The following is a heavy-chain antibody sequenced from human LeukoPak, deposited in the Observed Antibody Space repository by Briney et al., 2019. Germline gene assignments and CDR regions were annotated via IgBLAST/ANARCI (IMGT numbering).Heavy chain of an antibody. Sequence: SETLSLTCAVSGYSISSGYYWGWIRQPPGKGLEWIVSIYHSGSTYYNPSLKSRVTISVDTPKNQFSLKPSSVTAADTAAYYCAKHEREDYNILTTYSRGGSFAYWGEGTLVTVSS. V-gene: IGHV4-38-2*01. CDR1: GYSISSGYY. D-gene: IGHD3-9*01. CDR2: IYHSGST. J-gene: IGHJ4*02. CDR3: AKHEREDYNILTTYSRGGSFAY.